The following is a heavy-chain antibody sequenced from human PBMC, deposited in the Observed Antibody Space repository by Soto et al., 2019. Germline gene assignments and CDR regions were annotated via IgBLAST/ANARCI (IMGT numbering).Heavy chain of an antibody. Sequence: EVQLVESGGGLVQPGGSLRLSCAASGFTFSTYDMHWVRQAAGKGLEWVSAIGTLGDTFYPGSVKGRFSLSRENAENSVFLQMNSVRAEEPAVYYCARDGTYGSGSGPDWYFDRWGRGTLVTVSS. CDR2: IGTLGDT. CDR3: ARDGTYGSGSGPDWYFDR. CDR1: GFTFSTYD. V-gene: IGHV3-13*04. D-gene: IGHD3-10*01. J-gene: IGHJ2*01.